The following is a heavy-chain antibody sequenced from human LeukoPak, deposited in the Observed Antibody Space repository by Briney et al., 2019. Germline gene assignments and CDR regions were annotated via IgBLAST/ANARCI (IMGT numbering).Heavy chain of an antibody. CDR3: ARDLPGSSWYALDS. J-gene: IGHJ5*01. CDR1: GFSLSTFN. CDR2: ISGTGSV. V-gene: IGHV3-69-1*01. Sequence: GGSLRLPCAASGFSLSTFNMNWVRQAPGKGLEWVSCISGTGSVYYAASVGGRFTISRDNAGNSLFLQLNSLRTEDTAVYFCARDLPGSSWYALDSWGQGTLVTVSS. D-gene: IGHD6-13*01.